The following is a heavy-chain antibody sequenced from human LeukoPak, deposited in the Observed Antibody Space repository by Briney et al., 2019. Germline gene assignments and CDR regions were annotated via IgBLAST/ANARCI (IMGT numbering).Heavy chain of an antibody. J-gene: IGHJ4*02. CDR3: AKGYCSSTSCYYFDY. CDR1: GFTFSRYG. Sequence: GGSLRLSCAAFGFTFSRYGIQWVRQAPGEGLEWVAGISFDGSDKYYAASVRGRFTISRDNSKNTVSLQMNSLRAEDTALYYCAKGYCSSTSCYYFDYWGQGTLVTVSS. D-gene: IGHD2-2*01. CDR2: ISFDGSDK. V-gene: IGHV3-30*18.